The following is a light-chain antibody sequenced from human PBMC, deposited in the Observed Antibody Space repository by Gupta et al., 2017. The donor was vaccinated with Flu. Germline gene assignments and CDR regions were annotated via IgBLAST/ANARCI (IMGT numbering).Light chain of an antibody. CDR1: QTIRNF. CDR2: DTS. J-gene: IGKJ4*01. Sequence: VLTQPPATLSLSPGERANLSCRASQTIRNFLAWYQQKPGQAPRLLIYDTSNRATGIPARFCGSGSGTDFILTISSLDPEDFAVYYCQLSSAFGGGTKVEIK. CDR3: QLSSA. V-gene: IGKV3-11*01.